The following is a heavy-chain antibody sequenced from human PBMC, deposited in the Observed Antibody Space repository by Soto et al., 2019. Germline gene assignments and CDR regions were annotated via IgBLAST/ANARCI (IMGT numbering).Heavy chain of an antibody. CDR2: IYYSGST. D-gene: IGHD3-10*01. Sequence: SETLSLTCTVSGGSISSSSYYWGWIRQPPGKGLEWIGSIYYSGSTYYNPSLKSRVTISVDTSKNQFSLKLSSVTAADTAVYYCAGFGELFNYYGMDVWGQGTTVTVS. J-gene: IGHJ6*02. CDR3: AGFGELFNYYGMDV. V-gene: IGHV4-39*01. CDR1: GGSISSSSYY.